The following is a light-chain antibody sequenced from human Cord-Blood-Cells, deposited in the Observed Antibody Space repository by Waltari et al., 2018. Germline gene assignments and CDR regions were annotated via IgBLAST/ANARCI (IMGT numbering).Light chain of an antibody. CDR2: GAS. V-gene: IGKV3-15*01. CDR1: QSVSSN. Sequence: EIVLTQSPATLSVSPGERATLTCRASQSVSSNLAWYQQKHGQAPRHLIYGASTRATGIPARFSGSGSGTEFTLTISSRQSEDFAVYYCQQYNNWPPWTFGQGTKVEIK. J-gene: IGKJ1*01. CDR3: QQYNNWPPWT.